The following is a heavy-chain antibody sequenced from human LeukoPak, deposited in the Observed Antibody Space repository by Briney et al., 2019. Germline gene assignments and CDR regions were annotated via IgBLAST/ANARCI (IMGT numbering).Heavy chain of an antibody. V-gene: IGHV3-7*01. CDR3: AREFCSSTNCYFDY. CDR2: IKQDGSEK. CDR1: GFTFSDYY. D-gene: IGHD2-2*01. J-gene: IGHJ4*02. Sequence: GGSLRLSCAASGFTFSDYYMSWIRQAPGKGLEWVASIKQDGSEKYYVDSVKGRFTISRDNAKNSLYLQMNSLRAEDTAVYYCAREFCSSTNCYFDYWGQGTLVTVSS.